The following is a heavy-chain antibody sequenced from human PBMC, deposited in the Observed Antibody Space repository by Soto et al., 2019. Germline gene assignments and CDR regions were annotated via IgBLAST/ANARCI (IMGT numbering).Heavy chain of an antibody. CDR2: ISGSGGST. D-gene: IGHD6-19*01. CDR3: AKKEARGLIAVAGRGYYFDY. V-gene: IGHV3-23*01. Sequence: GGSLRLSCAASGFTFSSYAMSWVRQAPGKGLEWVSAISGSGGSTYYADSVKGRFTISRDNSKNTLYLQMNSLRAEDTAVYYCAKKEARGLIAVAGRGYYFDYWGQGTLVTVSS. CDR1: GFTFSSYA. J-gene: IGHJ4*02.